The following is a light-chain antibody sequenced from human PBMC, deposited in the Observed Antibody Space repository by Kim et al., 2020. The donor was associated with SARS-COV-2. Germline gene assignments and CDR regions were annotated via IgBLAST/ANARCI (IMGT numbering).Light chain of an antibody. CDR2: WAS. CDR3: QQYCSNPRT. CDR1: QTVLCSSDNKNF. Sequence: ATIQCKSSQTVLCSSDNKNFLAWYQQKPGQCPKLLINWASTRDSGVPDRFSGSGSGTDFTLTISSLQAEDVAVYYCQQYCSNPRTFGQGTKVDIK. V-gene: IGKV4-1*01. J-gene: IGKJ1*01.